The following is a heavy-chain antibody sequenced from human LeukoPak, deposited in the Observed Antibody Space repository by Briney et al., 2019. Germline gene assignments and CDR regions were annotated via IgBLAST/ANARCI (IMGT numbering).Heavy chain of an antibody. Sequence: KTSETLSLTCAVYGGSFSGYYWSWLRQPPGKGLEWIGEINHSGSTNYNPSLKSRVTISVDTSKNQFSLKLSSVTAADTAVYYCARDFYYYDSSGATYYYYYGMDVWGQGTTVTVSS. CDR3: ARDFYYYDSSGATYYYYYGMDV. CDR2: INHSGST. CDR1: GGSFSGYY. J-gene: IGHJ6*02. V-gene: IGHV4-34*01. D-gene: IGHD3-22*01.